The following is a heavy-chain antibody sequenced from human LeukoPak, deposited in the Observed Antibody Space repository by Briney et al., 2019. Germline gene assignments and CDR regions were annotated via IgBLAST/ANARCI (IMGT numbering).Heavy chain of an antibody. V-gene: IGHV4-59*01. D-gene: IGHD3-10*01. CDR1: GGSISPYF. Sequence: SETLSLTCTVSGGSISPYFWSWMRQTPGKGLEWIGYISYTGSTNYNPALKSRVTISVDTSKNQFSLQLTSVTAADTAVYYCARDNYRGVTNFDPWGQGTLVTVSS. J-gene: IGHJ5*02. CDR3: ARDNYRGVTNFDP. CDR2: ISYTGST.